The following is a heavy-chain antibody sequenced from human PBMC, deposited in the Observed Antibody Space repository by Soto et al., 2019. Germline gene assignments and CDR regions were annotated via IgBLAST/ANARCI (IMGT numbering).Heavy chain of an antibody. V-gene: IGHV3-33*01. D-gene: IGHD6-13*01. J-gene: IGHJ6*02. CDR1: GFTFNNYG. CDR3: ARRQIPPPTRGAANARGAMDV. CDR2: IWNDGSNS. Sequence: QVQLVESGGGVVQPGRSLRLSCAASGFTFNNYGMHWVRQAPGKGLEWLVVIWNDGSNSSYANSVKGRFTISRDNSKNTLYLQISSLRAEDTGVYYCARRQIPPPTRGAANARGAMDVWGQGTTVTVSS.